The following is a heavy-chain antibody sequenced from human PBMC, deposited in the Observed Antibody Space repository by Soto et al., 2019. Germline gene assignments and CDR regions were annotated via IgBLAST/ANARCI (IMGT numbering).Heavy chain of an antibody. D-gene: IGHD2-8*01. CDR2: ISSSSSYI. Sequence: EVQLVESGGGLVKPGGSLRLSCAASGFTFSSYSMNWVRQAPGKGLEWVSSISSSSSYIYYADSVKGRFTISRDNAKNTLYLQMNSLRAEDTAVYYCARGVVCTNGVCYYYYYYMDVWGKGTTVTVSS. CDR3: ARGVVCTNGVCYYYYYYMDV. V-gene: IGHV3-21*01. J-gene: IGHJ6*03. CDR1: GFTFSSYS.